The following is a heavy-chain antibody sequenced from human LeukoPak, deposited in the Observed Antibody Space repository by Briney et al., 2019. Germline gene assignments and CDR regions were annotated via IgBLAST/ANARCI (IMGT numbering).Heavy chain of an antibody. CDR3: ARASINSGWYQVPAGTGYYYYYMDV. Sequence: GGSLRLSCAASGFTFSSYWMSWVRQAPGKGLEWMANIKQDGSEKYYVDSVKGRFTISRDNAKNSLYLQMNSLRAEDTAVYYCARASINSGWYQVPAGTGYYYYYMDVWGKGTTVTVSS. J-gene: IGHJ6*03. D-gene: IGHD6-19*01. CDR2: IKQDGSEK. V-gene: IGHV3-7*01. CDR1: GFTFSSYW.